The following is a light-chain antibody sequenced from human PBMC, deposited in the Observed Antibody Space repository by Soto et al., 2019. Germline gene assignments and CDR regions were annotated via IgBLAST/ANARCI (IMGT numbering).Light chain of an antibody. J-gene: IGKJ1*01. CDR1: QSISTW. V-gene: IGKV1-5*01. CDR2: DAS. CDR3: LKYGTYAT. Sequence: DIQMTQSPSTLSASVGARVTITCRASQSISTWLAWYRQKPGKAPKLLIYDASTLQSGVPSRFSGRGSGKEFSLTISSLQPDDFATYYCLKYGTYATFGQGTKGDIK.